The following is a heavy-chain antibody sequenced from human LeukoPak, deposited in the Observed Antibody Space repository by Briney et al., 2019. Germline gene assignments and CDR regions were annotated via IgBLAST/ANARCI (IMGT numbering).Heavy chain of an antibody. CDR2: INHSGST. J-gene: IGHJ4*02. Sequence: SETLSLTCAVYGGSFSGYYWSWIRQPPGKGLEWIGEINHSGSTNYNPSLKSRVTISVDTSKNQFSLKLSSVTAADTAVYYCARAQFYYDSSGYHSSFDYWGRGTLVTVSS. CDR1: GGSFSGYY. CDR3: ARAQFYYDSSGYHSSFDY. V-gene: IGHV4-34*01. D-gene: IGHD3-22*01.